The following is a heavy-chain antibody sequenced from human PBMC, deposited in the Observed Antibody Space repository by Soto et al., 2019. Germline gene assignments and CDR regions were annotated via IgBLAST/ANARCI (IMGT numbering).Heavy chain of an antibody. CDR2: IKGDSSEK. D-gene: IGHD3-10*01. CDR1: GFGFGSYW. J-gene: IGHJ4*01. Sequence: EVQLVESGGGLVQPGGSLRLSCAASGFGFGSYWMSWVRQAPGKGLEWLGTIKGDSSEKKYVASVRGRFTMSRGNAQKSLYLQMDSLRAEYTARYYCARDSGYGSWSSVNHYLDYWGHGTLVTVSS. V-gene: IGHV3-7*01. CDR3: ARDSGYGSWSSVNHYLDY.